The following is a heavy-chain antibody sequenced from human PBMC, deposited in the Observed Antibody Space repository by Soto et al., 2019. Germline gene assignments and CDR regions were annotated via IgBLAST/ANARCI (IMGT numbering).Heavy chain of an antibody. D-gene: IGHD2-21*01. CDR3: ARVWGYYFDY. J-gene: IGHJ4*02. CDR1: GGSISSYY. V-gene: IGHV4-59*01. Sequence: HVQLQQSGPGLVKPSETLSLTCTVSGGSISSYYWSWIRQPPGKGLEWIGYIYYSGSTNYNPSLKSRVTISVDTSQNQFSLQLSSVTAAGTAVYYCARVWGYYFDYWGQGTLVTVSS. CDR2: IYYSGST.